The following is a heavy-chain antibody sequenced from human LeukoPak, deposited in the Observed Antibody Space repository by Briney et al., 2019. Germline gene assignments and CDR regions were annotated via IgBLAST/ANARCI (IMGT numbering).Heavy chain of an antibody. J-gene: IGHJ5*02. Sequence: PSETLSLTCAVYGGSFSGYYWSWIRQPPGKGLEWIGEINHSGSTNYNPSLKSRVTISVDTSKNQFSLKLSSVTAADTAVYYCARERKDSSGYCRPPPNNWFDPWGQGTLVTVSS. CDR2: INHSGST. CDR1: GGSFSGYY. CDR3: ARERKDSSGYCRPPPNNWFDP. D-gene: IGHD3-22*01. V-gene: IGHV4-34*01.